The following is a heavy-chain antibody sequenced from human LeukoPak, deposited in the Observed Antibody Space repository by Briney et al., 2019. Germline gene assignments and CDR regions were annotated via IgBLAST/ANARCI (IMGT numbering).Heavy chain of an antibody. CDR2: IYYSGST. CDR3: ARGWYRGWFDP. Sequence: SETLSLTCTVSGGSISSSSYYWGWIRQPPGKGLEWIGYIYYSGSTYYNPSLKSRVTISVDTSKNQFSLKLSSVTAADTAVYYCARGWYRGWFDPWGQGTLVTVSS. J-gene: IGHJ5*02. V-gene: IGHV4-30-4*08. D-gene: IGHD1-26*01. CDR1: GGSISSSSYY.